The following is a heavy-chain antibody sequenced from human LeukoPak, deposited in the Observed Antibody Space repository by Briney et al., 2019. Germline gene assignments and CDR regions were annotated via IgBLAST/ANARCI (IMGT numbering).Heavy chain of an antibody. D-gene: IGHD3-10*01. Sequence: GGSLRLSCAASGFTFDDYAMHWVRQAPGKGLEWVSLISGDGGSTYNADSVKGRFTISRDNAKNSLYLQMNSLRAEDTAVYYCARAGSPRSYYYYYYMDVWGKGTTVTVSS. J-gene: IGHJ6*03. CDR2: ISGDGGST. V-gene: IGHV3-43*02. CDR3: ARAGSPRSYYYYYYMDV. CDR1: GFTFDDYA.